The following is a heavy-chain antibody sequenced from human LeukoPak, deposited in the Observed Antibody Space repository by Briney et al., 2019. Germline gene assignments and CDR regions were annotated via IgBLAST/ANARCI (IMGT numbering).Heavy chain of an antibody. CDR2: IYYSGST. J-gene: IGHJ6*02. CDR1: GGSISNYY. D-gene: IGHD3-22*01. CDR3: ARDRDYYDSSGSAYYYGMDV. V-gene: IGHV4-59*01. Sequence: SETLSLTCTVSGGSISNYYWSWIRQPPGKGLEWIGYIYYSGSTNYNPSLKSRVTISVDTSKNQFSLKLSSVTAADTAVYYCARDRDYYDSSGSAYYYGMDVWGQGTTVTVSS.